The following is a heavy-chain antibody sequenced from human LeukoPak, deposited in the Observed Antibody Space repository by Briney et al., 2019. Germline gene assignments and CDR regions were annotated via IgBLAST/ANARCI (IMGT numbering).Heavy chain of an antibody. D-gene: IGHD3-3*01. Sequence: GGPLRLFCATSGFLFSSYSMIWSRQAPGKGLEWVSSISSGSNYIYYADSVKGRFSISRDNSKNSLYLQMNSLSAEDTAVYYCAREHVTIFGVVKDPLGYWGQGSLVSVSS. CDR3: AREHVTIFGVVKDPLGY. CDR1: GFLFSSYS. J-gene: IGHJ4*02. CDR2: ISSGSNYI. V-gene: IGHV3-21*01.